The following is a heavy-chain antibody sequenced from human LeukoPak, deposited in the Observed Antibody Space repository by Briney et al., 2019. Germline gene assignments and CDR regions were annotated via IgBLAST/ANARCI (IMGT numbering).Heavy chain of an antibody. CDR3: ARDLRLWFGELWYSWFDP. J-gene: IGHJ5*02. CDR1: GGSISSYY. CDR2: IYTSGST. D-gene: IGHD3-10*01. V-gene: IGHV4-4*07. Sequence: SETLSLTCTVSGGSISSYYWSWIRQPAGKGLEWIGRIYTSGSTNYNPPLKSRVTISVDKSKNQFSLKLSSVTAADTAVYYCARDLRLWFGELWYSWFDPWGQGTLVTVSS.